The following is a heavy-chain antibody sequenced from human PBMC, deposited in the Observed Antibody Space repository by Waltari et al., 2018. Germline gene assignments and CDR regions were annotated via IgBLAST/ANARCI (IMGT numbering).Heavy chain of an antibody. CDR3: ARFIRGRYFDY. Sequence: QVQLQESGPGLVKPSETLSLTCSVSGGPSSSTLGSWMRQPPGKGLEWVGNIDYTGSAKYNPSLKSRLTISVDTSKTQFSLTLSSVIAADTAVYYCARFIRGRYFDYWGQGTLVTVSS. CDR1: GGPSSSTL. V-gene: IGHV4-59*01. CDR2: IDYTGSA. J-gene: IGHJ4*02. D-gene: IGHD3-10*01.